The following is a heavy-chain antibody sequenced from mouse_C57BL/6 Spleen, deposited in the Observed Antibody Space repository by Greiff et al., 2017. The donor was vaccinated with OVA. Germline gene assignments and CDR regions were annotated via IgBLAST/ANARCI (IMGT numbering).Heavy chain of an antibody. Sequence: VQLQQSGAELVRPGASVKLSCTASGFTFKDDYMHWVKQRPEQGLEWIGWIDPENGDTEYASKFQGKATITADTSSNTAYLQLSSLTSEDTAVYYCTTRDGSSDDWGQGTTLTVSS. D-gene: IGHD1-1*01. CDR1: GFTFKDDY. CDR2: IDPENGDT. J-gene: IGHJ2*01. V-gene: IGHV14-4*01. CDR3: TTRDGSSDD.